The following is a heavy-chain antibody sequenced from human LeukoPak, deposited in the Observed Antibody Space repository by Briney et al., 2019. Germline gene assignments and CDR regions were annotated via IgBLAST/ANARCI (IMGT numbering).Heavy chain of an antibody. J-gene: IGHJ6*03. D-gene: IGHD2-8*01. CDR3: ARLMPGLSMDV. CDR2: INHSGST. V-gene: IGHV4-34*01. Sequence: ASETLSLTCAVYGGSFSGYYWSWIRQSPGKGLEWIGEINHSGSTNYNPSLKSRVTISVDTSKNQFSLKLSSVTAADTAVYYCARLMPGLSMDVWGKGTPVTVSS. CDR1: GGSFSGYY.